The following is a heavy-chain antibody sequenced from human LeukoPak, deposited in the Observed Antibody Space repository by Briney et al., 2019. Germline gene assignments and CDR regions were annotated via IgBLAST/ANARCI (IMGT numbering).Heavy chain of an antibody. Sequence: ASVKVSCKASGYTFTSYAMHWVRQAPGQRLEWMGWINAGNGNTKYSQKFQGRVTITRDTSASTAYMELSSLRSEDTAVYYYAREVDFWSGYLDYWGQGTLVTVSS. CDR2: INAGNGNT. J-gene: IGHJ4*02. CDR1: GYTFTSYA. V-gene: IGHV1-3*01. CDR3: AREVDFWSGYLDY. D-gene: IGHD3-3*01.